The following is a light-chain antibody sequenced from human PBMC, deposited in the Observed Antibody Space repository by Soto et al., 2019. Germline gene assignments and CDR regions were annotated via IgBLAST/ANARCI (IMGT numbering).Light chain of an antibody. J-gene: IGKJ1*01. CDR1: QNIGSW. V-gene: IGKV1-5*01. Sequence: DIQMTQSPSTLSASVGGRVSITCRASQNIGSWLAWYQQKPGKAPNLLIYDASSLESGVPSRFSGSGSGTEFTLTIRSLQPDDFATYFCKQYNSYSRTFGQGTKVDIK. CDR3: KQYNSYSRT. CDR2: DAS.